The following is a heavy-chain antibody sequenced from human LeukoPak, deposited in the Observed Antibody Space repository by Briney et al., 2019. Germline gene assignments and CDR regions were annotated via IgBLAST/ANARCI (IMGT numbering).Heavy chain of an antibody. D-gene: IGHD2-15*01. Sequence: GGSLRLSCAASGFTFSSYAMHWVRQAPGKGLEWVAVISYDGSNKYYADSVKGRFTISRDNSKNTLYLQMNSLRAEDTAVYYSAGGYCSGGSCYNDAFDIWGQGTMVTVSS. J-gene: IGHJ3*02. CDR3: AGGYCSGGSCYNDAFDI. V-gene: IGHV3-30-3*01. CDR1: GFTFSSYA. CDR2: ISYDGSNK.